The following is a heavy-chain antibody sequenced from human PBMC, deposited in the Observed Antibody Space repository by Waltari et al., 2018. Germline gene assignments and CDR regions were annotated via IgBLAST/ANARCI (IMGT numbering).Heavy chain of an antibody. Sequence: EVQLVESGGVVVQPGGSLRLSCAASGFTFDDYAMHWVRQAPGKGLEWVSLISWDGGSTYYADSVKGRFTISRDNSKNSLYLQMNSLRAEDTALYYCAKDIGSGSIYYYYGMDVWGQGTTVTVSS. J-gene: IGHJ6*02. V-gene: IGHV3-43D*04. D-gene: IGHD6-25*01. CDR2: ISWDGGST. CDR3: AKDIGSGSIYYYYGMDV. CDR1: GFTFDDYA.